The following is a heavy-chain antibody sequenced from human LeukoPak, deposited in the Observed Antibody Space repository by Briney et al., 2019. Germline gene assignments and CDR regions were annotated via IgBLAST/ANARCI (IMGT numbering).Heavy chain of an antibody. V-gene: IGHV4-30-4*08. CDR3: ARTPGYCSGTSCYIGY. CDR2: IYSSGDT. CDR1: GGSFSGYY. Sequence: SETLPLTCAVYGGSFSGYYWSWIRQPPGKGLEWIGYIYSSGDTYYNPSLKSRVTISVDTSKNQFSLRLSSVTAADTAVYYCARTPGYCSGTSCYIGYWGQGTLVTVSS. D-gene: IGHD2-2*02. J-gene: IGHJ4*02.